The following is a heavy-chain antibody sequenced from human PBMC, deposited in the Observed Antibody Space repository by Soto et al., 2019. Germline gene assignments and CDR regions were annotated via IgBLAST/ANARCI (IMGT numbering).Heavy chain of an antibody. CDR2: ISYDGINK. J-gene: IGHJ4*02. D-gene: IGHD3-16*01. CDR1: GFTFSSYA. V-gene: IGHV3-30-3*01. Sequence: GGSLRLSCAASGFTFSSYAMHWVRQTPGKGLEWVAVISYDGINKYYADSVKGRFTISRDNSMHTLYLQMSNLRADDTAVYYCARDGASFWGQGTPVTVSS. CDR3: ARDGASF.